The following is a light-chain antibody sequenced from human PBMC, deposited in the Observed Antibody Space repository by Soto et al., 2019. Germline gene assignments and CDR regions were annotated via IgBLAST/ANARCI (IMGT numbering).Light chain of an antibody. CDR3: AAWHDSLNGPV. V-gene: IGLV1-44*01. J-gene: IGLJ3*02. CDR1: RPNIGGNT. CDR2: GNN. Sequence: QLVLTQPPSASGTPGQRVTISWSGSRPNIGGNTVSWYQQLPGTAPKLLISGNNQRPSGVPDRFSGSKSGTSASLAISGLQSEDEADYYCAAWHDSLNGPVFGGGTKLTVL.